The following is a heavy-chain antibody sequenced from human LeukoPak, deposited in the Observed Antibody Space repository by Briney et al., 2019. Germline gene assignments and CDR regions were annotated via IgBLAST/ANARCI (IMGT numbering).Heavy chain of an antibody. CDR3: ARGEKYLNNWFDP. V-gene: IGHV4-59*01. J-gene: IGHJ5*02. CDR1: GGSISSYY. Sequence: SETLSLTCTVSGGSISSYYWSWIRQPPGKGLEWIGYIYYSGSTNYNPSLKSRVTISVDMSKNQFSLKLSSVTAADTAVYYCARGEKYLNNWFDPWGQGTLVTVSS. CDR2: IYYSGST. D-gene: IGHD2-2*01.